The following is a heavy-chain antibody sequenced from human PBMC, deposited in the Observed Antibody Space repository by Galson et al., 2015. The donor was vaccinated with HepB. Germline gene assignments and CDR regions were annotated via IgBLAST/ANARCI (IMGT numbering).Heavy chain of an antibody. CDR3: VRTYYYDSSGYPTKAQDAFDI. D-gene: IGHD3-22*01. CDR1: GFTFSSYA. J-gene: IGHJ3*02. CDR2: ISSNGGST. V-gene: IGHV3-64D*06. Sequence: SLRLSCAASGFTFSSYAMHWVRQAPGKGLEYVSAISSNGGSTYYADSVKGRFTISRDNSKNTLYLQMSSLRAEDTAVYYCVRTYYYDSSGYPTKAQDAFDIWGQGTMVTVSS.